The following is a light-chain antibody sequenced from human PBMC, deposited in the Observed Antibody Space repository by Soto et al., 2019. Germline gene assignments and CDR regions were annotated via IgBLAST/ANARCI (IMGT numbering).Light chain of an antibody. CDR1: QSISSW. CDR2: DAS. CDR3: QHYNSYSPWT. V-gene: IGKV1-5*01. Sequence: DIQMTQSPSTLSASVGDRVTITCRASQSISSWLAWYQQKPGKAPKLLIYDASSLESGVPSRFSGSGSGTEFTLTISSLQPDDFATYCCQHYNSYSPWTFGQGTKVEIK. J-gene: IGKJ1*01.